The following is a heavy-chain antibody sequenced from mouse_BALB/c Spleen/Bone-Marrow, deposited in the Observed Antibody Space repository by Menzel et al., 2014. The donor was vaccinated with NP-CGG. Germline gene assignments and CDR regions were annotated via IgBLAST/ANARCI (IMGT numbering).Heavy chain of an antibody. CDR3: ARLNYYGNLFV. D-gene: IGHD1-1*01. J-gene: IGHJ1*01. V-gene: IGHV4-1*02. CDR1: GFDFSRYW. CDR2: VNPDSSTI. Sequence: DVQLVESGGGLVQPGGSLKLSCAASGFDFSRYWMSWVRQAPGKGLEWIGEVNPDSSTINYTPSLKDKFIISRDNAKNTLYLQMSKVRSEDTALYYCARLNYYGNLFVWGAGTTVTVSS.